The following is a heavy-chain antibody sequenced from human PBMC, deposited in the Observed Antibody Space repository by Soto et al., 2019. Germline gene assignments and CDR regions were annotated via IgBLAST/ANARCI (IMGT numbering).Heavy chain of an antibody. Sequence: PSETLSLTCAASGGSFTSNNWCTWVRQPPGQGLEWIGEIYRTGSTNYNPSLKSRVTISLDKSENQFSLKVTSLTAADTAVYYCASRDPGTSVDYWGQGTLVTVSS. CDR2: IYRTGST. V-gene: IGHV4-4*02. D-gene: IGHD1-7*01. J-gene: IGHJ4*02. CDR3: ASRDPGTSVDY. CDR1: GGSFTSNNW.